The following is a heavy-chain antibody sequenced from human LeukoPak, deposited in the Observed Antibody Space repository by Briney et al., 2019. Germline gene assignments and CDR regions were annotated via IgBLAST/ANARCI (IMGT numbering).Heavy chain of an antibody. V-gene: IGHV4-61*01. CDR3: ARVLVSSGWYRVDY. D-gene: IGHD6-19*01. CDR2: IYYSGST. Sequence: SETLSLTCTVSGGSVSSGSYYWSWIRQPPGKGLEWIGHIYYSGSTNYNPSLKSRVTISVDTSKNQFSLKLSSVTAADTAVYYCARVLVSSGWYRVDYWGQGTLVTVSS. J-gene: IGHJ4*02. CDR1: GGSVSSGSYY.